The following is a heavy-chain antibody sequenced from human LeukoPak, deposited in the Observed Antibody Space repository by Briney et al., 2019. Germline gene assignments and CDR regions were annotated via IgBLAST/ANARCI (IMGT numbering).Heavy chain of an antibody. V-gene: IGHV1-69*06. J-gene: IGHJ5*02. CDR1: GYTFTSYY. CDR3: ARKGYFDWITGFDP. Sequence: ASVKVSCKASGYTFTSYYMHWVRQAPGQGLEWMGGIIPIFGTANYAQKFQGRVTITADKSTSTAYMELSSLRSEDTAVYCCARKGYFDWITGFDPWGQGTLVTVSS. D-gene: IGHD3-9*01. CDR2: IIPIFGTA.